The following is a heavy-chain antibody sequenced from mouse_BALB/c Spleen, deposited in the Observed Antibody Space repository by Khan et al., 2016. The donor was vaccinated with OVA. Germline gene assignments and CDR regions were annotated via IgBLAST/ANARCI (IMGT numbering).Heavy chain of an antibody. Sequence: EVELVESGGGFVKPGGSLKLSCAASGFSFSTYTMSWVRQTPEKRLEWVATISSGGSYTFYSDSLKGRFTISRDNATNTLYLQMSSLQSEATAMYYYTRERTLRAGYFDYGGQGTTLTVSS. D-gene: IGHD1-1*01. CDR2: ISSGGSYT. CDR1: GFSFSTYT. V-gene: IGHV5-6-4*01. J-gene: IGHJ2*01. CDR3: TRERTLRAGYFDY.